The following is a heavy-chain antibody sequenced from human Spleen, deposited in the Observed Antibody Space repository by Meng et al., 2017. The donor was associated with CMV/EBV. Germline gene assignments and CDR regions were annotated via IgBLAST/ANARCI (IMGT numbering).Heavy chain of an antibody. D-gene: IGHD3/OR15-3a*01. CDR1: GFTFSDYY. CDR3: ARELAIHGLGYGMDV. J-gene: IGHJ6*02. CDR2: ISTSGSTI. V-gene: IGHV3-11*04. Sequence: GESLKISCAASGFTFSDYYMYYIRQAPGKGLEWVSYISTSGSTIYYADSVKGRFTISRDNAKNSLYLQMNSLRAEDTAVYFCARELAIHGLGYGMDVWGQGTTVTVSS.